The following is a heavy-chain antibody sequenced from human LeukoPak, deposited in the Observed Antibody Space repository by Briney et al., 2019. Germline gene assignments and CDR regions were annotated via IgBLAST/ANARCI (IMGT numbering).Heavy chain of an antibody. CDR3: ARLGDVYTAMGFMDV. Sequence: GESLKISCKGSGYSFTSYWIGWVRQMLGKGLEWMGIIYPGDSDTRYSPSFQGQVTISADKSISTAYLQWSSLKATDTAMYYCARLGDVYTAMGFMDVWGKGTTVTVSS. D-gene: IGHD5-18*01. J-gene: IGHJ6*03. CDR2: IYPGDSDT. CDR1: GYSFTSYW. V-gene: IGHV5-51*01.